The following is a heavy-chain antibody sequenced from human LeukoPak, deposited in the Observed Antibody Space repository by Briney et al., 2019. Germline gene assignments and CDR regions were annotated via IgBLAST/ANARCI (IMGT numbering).Heavy chain of an antibody. CDR3: ARGLEDQDY. J-gene: IGHJ4*02. Sequence: SETLSLTCAVYGGSFSGYYWSWIRQPPGKGLEWIGEINHSGSTNYNPSLKSRVTISVGTSKNQFSLKLSSVTAADTAVYYCARGLEDQDYWGQGTLVTVSS. CDR2: INHSGST. CDR1: GGSFSGYY. V-gene: IGHV4-34*01.